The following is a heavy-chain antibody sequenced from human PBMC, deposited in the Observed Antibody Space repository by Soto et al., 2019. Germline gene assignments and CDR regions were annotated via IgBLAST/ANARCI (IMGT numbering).Heavy chain of an antibody. CDR2: ISGSGGST. CDR3: ARDYYKYYDSSGYYRSPAH. Sequence: GGSLRLSCAASGFTFSSYSMSWVRQAPGKGLEWVSAISGSGGSTYYADSVKGRFTISRDNSKSTLYLQMNSLRAEGTAVYYCARDYYKYYDSSGYYRSPAHWGQGTLVTVSS. J-gene: IGHJ4*02. CDR1: GFTFSSYS. D-gene: IGHD3-22*01. V-gene: IGHV3-23*01.